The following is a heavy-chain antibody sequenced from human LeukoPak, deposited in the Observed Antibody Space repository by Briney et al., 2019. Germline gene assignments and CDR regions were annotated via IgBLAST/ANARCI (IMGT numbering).Heavy chain of an antibody. J-gene: IGHJ4*02. CDR1: GGSISSGGYY. D-gene: IGHD3-22*01. V-gene: IGHV4-31*03. CDR2: IYYSGST. Sequence: SETLSLTCTVSGGSISSGGYYWRWIRQHPGKGLEWIGYIYYSGSTYYNPSLKSRVTISVDTSKNQFSLKLSSVTAADTAVYYCARESRDYYYDSSGNFDYWGQGTLVTVPS. CDR3: ARESRDYYYDSSGNFDY.